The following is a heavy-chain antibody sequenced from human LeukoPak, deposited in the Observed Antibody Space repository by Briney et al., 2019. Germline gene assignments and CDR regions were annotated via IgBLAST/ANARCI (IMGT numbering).Heavy chain of an antibody. CDR3: VRVVSTNWFDP. CDR1: GFTFSSYW. V-gene: IGHV3-74*01. J-gene: IGHJ5*02. CDR2: VNTAGSGT. D-gene: IGHD2/OR15-2a*01. Sequence: GGSLRLSCAPSGFTFSSYWMHWVRHAPGKGLVGVSRVNTAGSGTTYADSVKGRFTISRDNAKNTLYLQMNSLRAEDTAVYYCVRVVSTNWFDPWGQGTLVTVSS.